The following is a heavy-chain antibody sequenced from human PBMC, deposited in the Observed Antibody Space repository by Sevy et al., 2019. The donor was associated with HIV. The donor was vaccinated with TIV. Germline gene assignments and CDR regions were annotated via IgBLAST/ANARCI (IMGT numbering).Heavy chain of an antibody. CDR3: AGGNAWGRGYS. CDR2: IYYHGHI. J-gene: IGHJ4*02. Sequence: SETLSLTCTVSGGSISRLYWNWIRQPPGKGLEWIANIYYHGHIHYNPSLKSRVTLSLDTSKNQFSLRLSSVTAADTAMYYCAGGNAWGRGYSWGQGTLVTVSS. CDR1: GGSISRLY. V-gene: IGHV4-59*08. D-gene: IGHD1-26*01.